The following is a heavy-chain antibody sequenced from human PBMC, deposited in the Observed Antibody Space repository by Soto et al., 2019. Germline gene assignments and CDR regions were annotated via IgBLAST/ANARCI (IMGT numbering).Heavy chain of an antibody. CDR2: INAGNGNT. V-gene: IGHV1-3*01. J-gene: IGHJ5*02. CDR1: GYTFTSYA. D-gene: IGHD6-13*01. Sequence: ASVKVSCKASGYTFTSYAMHWVRQAPGQRLEWMGWINAGNGNTKYSQKFQGRVTITRDKSASTAYMELSSLRSEDTAVYYCARVPAWGYSSSWYGIPFDPWGQGTLVTVSS. CDR3: ARVPAWGYSSSWYGIPFDP.